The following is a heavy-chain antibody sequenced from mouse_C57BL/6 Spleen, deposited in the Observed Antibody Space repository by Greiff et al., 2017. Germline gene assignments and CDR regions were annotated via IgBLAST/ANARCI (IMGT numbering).Heavy chain of an antibody. CDR3: ARSGVGYPDY. Sequence: QVQLKESGPELVKPGASVKISCKASGYAFSSSWMNWVKQRPGKGLEWIGRIYPGDGDTNYNGKFKGKATLTADKSSSTAYMQLSSLTSEDSAVYFCARSGVGYPDYWGQGTTLTVSS. CDR2: IYPGDGDT. D-gene: IGHD2-2*01. CDR1: GYAFSSSW. V-gene: IGHV1-82*01. J-gene: IGHJ2*01.